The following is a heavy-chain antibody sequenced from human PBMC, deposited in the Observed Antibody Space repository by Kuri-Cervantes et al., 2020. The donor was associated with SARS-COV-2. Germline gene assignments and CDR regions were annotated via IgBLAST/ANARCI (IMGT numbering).Heavy chain of an antibody. Sequence: SVKVSXKASGGXXXSYAIXWVRQAPGQGLEWMGRIIPILGIANYAQKFQGRVTITADKSTSTAYMELSSLRSEDTAVYXCARXXSSSWYARPXYYYGMDVWGQGTTVPSP. V-gene: IGHV1-69*04. CDR2: IIPILGIA. D-gene: IGHD6-13*01. J-gene: IGHJ6*02. CDR3: ARXXSSSWYARPXYYYGMDV. CDR1: GGXXXSYA.